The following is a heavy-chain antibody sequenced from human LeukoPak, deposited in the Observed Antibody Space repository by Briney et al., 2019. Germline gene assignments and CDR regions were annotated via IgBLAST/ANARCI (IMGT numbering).Heavy chain of an antibody. Sequence: GGSLRLSCAASGFTFSSYAVSWVRQAPGKGLQWVSALSGSGDRTYYADSVKGRFTISRDNSKNTLFMQMNSLRAEDTAVYYCAKGRQWLVVFDYWGQGTLVTVSS. CDR3: AKGRQWLVVFDY. V-gene: IGHV3-23*01. J-gene: IGHJ4*02. D-gene: IGHD6-19*01. CDR1: GFTFSSYA. CDR2: LSGSGDRT.